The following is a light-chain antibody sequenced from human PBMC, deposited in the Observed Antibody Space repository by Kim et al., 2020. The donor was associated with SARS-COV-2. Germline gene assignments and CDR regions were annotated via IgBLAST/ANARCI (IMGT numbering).Light chain of an antibody. Sequence: PGGTVNLTCGSSAGAVGSGHYPYWLQQKPGLAPRTLIYDTTKKHSLTPARFSGSILGDKAALTLSGALPEDEADYYCLLSYANFAVFGGGTQLTVL. V-gene: IGLV7-46*01. J-gene: IGLJ2*01. CDR1: AGAVGSGHY. CDR3: LLSYANFAV. CDR2: DTT.